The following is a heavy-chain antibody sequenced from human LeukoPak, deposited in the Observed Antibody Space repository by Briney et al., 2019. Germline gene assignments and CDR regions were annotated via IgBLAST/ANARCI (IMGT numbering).Heavy chain of an antibody. CDR2: IIPIFGIA. CDR1: GGTFSSYA. V-gene: IGHV1-69*04. CDR3: VSLGVAYYYDSSGYSHFDY. Sequence: SVKVSCKASGGTFSSYAISWVRQAPGQGLEWMGRIIPIFGIANYAQKFQGRVTITADKSTSTAYMELSSLRSEDTAVYYCVSLGVAYYYDSSGYSHFDYWGQGTLVTVSS. J-gene: IGHJ4*02. D-gene: IGHD3-22*01.